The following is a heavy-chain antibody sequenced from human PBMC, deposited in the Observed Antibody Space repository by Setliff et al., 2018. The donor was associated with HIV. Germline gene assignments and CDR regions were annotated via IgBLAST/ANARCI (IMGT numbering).Heavy chain of an antibody. CDR2: AGSADYDGNA. V-gene: IGHV4-39*07. CDR1: GGSISNSNYF. D-gene: IGHD2-21*01. J-gene: IGHJ6*02. Sequence: KPSETLSLTCTASGGSISNSNYFWDWIRQPPGKGLEWIGSAGSADYDGNAYYNPSLKSRVTISVETSKNQFSLKLTSVTAADTAVYYCARSYCGGGLCFRGLDLWGQGTTVTVSS. CDR3: ARSYCGGGLCFRGLDL.